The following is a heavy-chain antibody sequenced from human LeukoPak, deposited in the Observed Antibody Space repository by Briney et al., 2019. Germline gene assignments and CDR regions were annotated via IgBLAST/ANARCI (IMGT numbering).Heavy chain of an antibody. D-gene: IGHD3-16*02. CDR1: GFTFSSYA. CDR2: VSTSGSNT. CDR3: AKGHIMITFGGVIVIGGLDY. V-gene: IGHV3-23*01. Sequence: GGSLRLSCAASGFTFSSYAMSWVRQAPGKGLEWVSAVSTSGSNTYYADSVKGRFTISRDNSKNTLYLQMNSLRAEDTAVYYCAKGHIMITFGGVIVIGGLDYWGQGTLVTVSS. J-gene: IGHJ4*02.